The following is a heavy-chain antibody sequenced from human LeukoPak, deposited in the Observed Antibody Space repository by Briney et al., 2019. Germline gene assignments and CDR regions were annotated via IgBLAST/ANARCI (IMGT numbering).Heavy chain of an antibody. CDR3: ARHPYQLLWLSWFDP. CDR2: IYYSGST. Sequence: SETLSLTCTVSGGSSSSSRYYWGWIRQPPGKGLEWIGSIYYSGSTYYTPSLKSRVTISVDTSKNQFSLKLSSVTATDTAVYYCARHPYQLLWLSWFDPWGQGTLVTVSS. V-gene: IGHV4-39*01. CDR1: GGSSSSSRYY. J-gene: IGHJ5*02. D-gene: IGHD2-2*01.